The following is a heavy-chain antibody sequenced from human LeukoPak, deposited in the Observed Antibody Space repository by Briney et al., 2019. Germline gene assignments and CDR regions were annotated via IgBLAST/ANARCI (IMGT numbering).Heavy chain of an antibody. CDR1: GGSISGYY. V-gene: IGHV4-59*05. CDR2: FYYTGST. Sequence: SETLSLTCTVSGGSISGYYWSWIRQPPGKGLEWIGSFYYTGSTFYSPSLKSRVTISVDTSKNQFSLKLSFVTAADTAVYYCARRSGTYHAFDIWGQGTMVTVSS. CDR3: ARRSGTYHAFDI. J-gene: IGHJ3*02. D-gene: IGHD1-26*01.